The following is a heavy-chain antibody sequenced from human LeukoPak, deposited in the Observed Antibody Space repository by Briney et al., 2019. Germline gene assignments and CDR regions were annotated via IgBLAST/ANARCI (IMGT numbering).Heavy chain of an antibody. V-gene: IGHV3-23*01. CDR3: AKGSSGLPSHAFDI. CDR1: GFIFSNYD. Sequence: GGSLRLSCAASGFIFSNYDMNWVRQAPGMGLEWVSTISRSAGSTYYADSVKGRFTISRDNSKNTMYLQMNSLRVEDTAVYYCAKGSSGLPSHAFDIWGQGTMVTVSS. CDR2: ISRSAGST. D-gene: IGHD6-19*01. J-gene: IGHJ3*02.